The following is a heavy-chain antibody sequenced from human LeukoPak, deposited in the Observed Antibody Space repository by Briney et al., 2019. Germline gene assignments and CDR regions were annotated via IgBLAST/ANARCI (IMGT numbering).Heavy chain of an antibody. V-gene: IGHV1-8*01. Sequence: ASVKVSCKASGYTFTSHDINWVRQATGQGLEWMGWMNPNSGNTGYAQNFQGRVTMTRNTSISTAYMELSSLRSEDTAVYYCARAYCSGGGCYSGCWGQGTLVTVSS. J-gene: IGHJ4*02. D-gene: IGHD2-15*01. CDR3: ARAYCSGGGCYSGC. CDR1: GYTFTSHD. CDR2: MNPNSGNT.